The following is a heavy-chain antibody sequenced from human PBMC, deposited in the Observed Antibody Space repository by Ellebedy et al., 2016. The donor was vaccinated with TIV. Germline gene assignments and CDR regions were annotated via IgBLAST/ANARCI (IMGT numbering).Heavy chain of an antibody. CDR1: GYTFTSYY. J-gene: IGHJ5*01. D-gene: IGHD6-13*01. CDR2: INPSGGST. Sequence: ASVKVSCXASGYTFTSYYMHWVRQAPGQGLEWMGIINPSGGSTSYAQKFQGRVTMTRDTSTSTVYMELSSLRSEDTAVYYCARDLGAAAGWFDPWGQGTTVTVSS. CDR3: ARDLGAAAGWFDP. V-gene: IGHV1-46*01.